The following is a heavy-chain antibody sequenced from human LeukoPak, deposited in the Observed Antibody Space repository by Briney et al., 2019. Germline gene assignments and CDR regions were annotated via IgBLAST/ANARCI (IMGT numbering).Heavy chain of an antibody. CDR3: ARITRGVGAHPGVSDVFDI. D-gene: IGHD1-26*01. CDR2: ISSSSSYI. CDR1: GFTFSSYS. V-gene: IGHV3-21*01. Sequence: PGGSLRLSCAASGFTFSSYSMNWVRQAPGKGLEWVSSISSSSSYIYYADSVKGRFTISRDNAKNSLYLQMNSLRAEDTAVYYCARITRGVGAHPGVSDVFDIWGQGTMVTVSS. J-gene: IGHJ3*02.